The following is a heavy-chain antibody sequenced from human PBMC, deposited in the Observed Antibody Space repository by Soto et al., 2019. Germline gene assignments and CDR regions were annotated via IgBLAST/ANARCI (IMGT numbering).Heavy chain of an antibody. CDR3: TRQPDPLRYFDWLSDDAFDI. CDR2: IRSKANSYAT. D-gene: IGHD3-9*01. CDR1: GFTFSGSA. Sequence: PGGSLRLSCAASGFTFSGSAMHWVRQASGKGLEWVGRIRSKANSYATAYAASVKGRFTISRDDSKNTAYLQMNSLKTEDTAVYYCTRQPDPLRYFDWLSDDAFDIWGQGTMVTVS. V-gene: IGHV3-73*01. J-gene: IGHJ3*02.